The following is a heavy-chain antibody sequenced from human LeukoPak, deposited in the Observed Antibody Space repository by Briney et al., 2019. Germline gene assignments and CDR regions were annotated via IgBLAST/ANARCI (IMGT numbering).Heavy chain of an antibody. Sequence: ASVKVSCKASGYTFSTHGFSWVRQAPGQGLEWMGWISVYNDNTHYAQNFQGRVTMTTDTSTSTAYMELRSLRSDDTAVYYCARDYYANYRGTSGYLDHWGQGTLVTVSS. J-gene: IGHJ4*02. V-gene: IGHV1-18*01. CDR2: ISVYNDNT. D-gene: IGHD4/OR15-4a*01. CDR3: ARDYYANYRGTSGYLDH. CDR1: GYTFSTHG.